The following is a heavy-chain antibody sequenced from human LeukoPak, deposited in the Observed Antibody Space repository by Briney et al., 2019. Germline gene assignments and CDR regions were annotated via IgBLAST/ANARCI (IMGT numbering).Heavy chain of an antibody. CDR3: ARERAPGAPMIVVVITFYY. J-gene: IGHJ4*02. CDR2: ISYDGINK. D-gene: IGHD3-22*01. Sequence: GGSLRLSCAASGFTFSSYGMHWVRQAPGKGLEWVAVISYDGINKYYADSVKGRFTISRDNSKNTLYLQMNSLRAEDTAVYYCARERAPGAPMIVVVITFYYWGQGTLVTVSS. V-gene: IGHV3-30*03. CDR1: GFTFSSYG.